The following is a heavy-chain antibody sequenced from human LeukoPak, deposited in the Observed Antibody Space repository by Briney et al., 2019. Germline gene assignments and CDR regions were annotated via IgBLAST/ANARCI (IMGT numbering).Heavy chain of an antibody. J-gene: IGHJ4*02. Sequence: SVKVSCKASGGTFSSYAISWVRQAPGQGLEWMGGIIPIFGTANYAQKFQGRVTITADESTNTAYMELSSLRSEDTAVYYCASPSPYYDSSGYQFLPKVAFDYWGQGTLVTVSS. CDR3: ASPSPYYDSSGYQFLPKVAFDY. D-gene: IGHD3-22*01. CDR2: IIPIFGTA. V-gene: IGHV1-69*13. CDR1: GGTFSSYA.